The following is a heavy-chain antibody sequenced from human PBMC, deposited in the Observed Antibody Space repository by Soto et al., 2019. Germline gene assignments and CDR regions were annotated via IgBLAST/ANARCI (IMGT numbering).Heavy chain of an antibody. J-gene: IGHJ4*02. V-gene: IGHV1-18*01. D-gene: IGHD5-18*01. CDR3: ARVTYFDY. CDR1: GYIMTTYG. CDR2: IRAYNDHT. Sequence: QVQLVQSGTEVKKPGASVKVSCKASGYIMTTYGVSWVRQAPGQGLEWVGWIRAYNDHTNYAQKFQGRVTITTDTSTSTAYMELRRLRADDTAVYYCARVTYFDYWGQGTLVTVSS.